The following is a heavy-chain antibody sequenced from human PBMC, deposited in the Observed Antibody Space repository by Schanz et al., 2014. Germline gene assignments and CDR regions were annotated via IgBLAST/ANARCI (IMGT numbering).Heavy chain of an antibody. Sequence: QAQLMESGGGVVQPGTSLILSCSASGFSLNTYGIHWFRQPAGKGLEWVAVIWNNGVTKYYADSVRGRFTISIDRFQNTLYLQMSSLRAGDTAVYYYARPRFDYGEVDYWGQGTLVTVSS. CDR3: ARPRFDYGEVDY. D-gene: IGHD4-17*01. CDR2: IWNNGVTK. J-gene: IGHJ4*02. CDR1: GFSLNTYG. V-gene: IGHV3-33*01.